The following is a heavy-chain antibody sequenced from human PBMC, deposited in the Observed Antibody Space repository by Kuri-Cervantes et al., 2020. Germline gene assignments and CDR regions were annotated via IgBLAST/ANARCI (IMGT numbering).Heavy chain of an antibody. CDR1: GFTFSSYA. Sequence: GGSLRPSCAASGFTFSSYAMHWVRQAPGKGLEWVAVISYDGSNKYYADSVKGRFTISRDNAKNTLYLQMNSLRAEDTAVYYCARDRGSSWYGLGYFDLWGRGTLVTVSS. CDR2: ISYDGSNK. CDR3: ARDRGSSWYGLGYFDL. D-gene: IGHD6-13*01. V-gene: IGHV3-30-3*01. J-gene: IGHJ2*01.